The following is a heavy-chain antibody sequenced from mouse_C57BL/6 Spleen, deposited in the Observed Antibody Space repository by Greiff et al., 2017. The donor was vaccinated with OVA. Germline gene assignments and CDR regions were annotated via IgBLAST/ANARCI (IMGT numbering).Heavy chain of an antibody. Sequence: EVKLVESGPGMVKPSQSLSLTCTVTGYSITSGYDWHWIRHFPGNKLEWMGYISYSGSTNYNPSLKSRISITHDTSKNHFFLKLNSVTTEDTATYYCAGDSSGYGGFAYWGQGTLVTVSA. CDR2: ISYSGST. CDR3: AGDSSGYGGFAY. V-gene: IGHV3-1*01. CDR1: GYSITSGYD. D-gene: IGHD3-2*02. J-gene: IGHJ3*01.